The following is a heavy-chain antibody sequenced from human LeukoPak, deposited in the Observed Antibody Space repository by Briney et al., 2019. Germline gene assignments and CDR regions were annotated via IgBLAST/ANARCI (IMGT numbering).Heavy chain of an antibody. CDR1: GFTFSSYG. CDR3: AKGVRAFDI. Sequence: GGSLRLSCAASGFTFSSYGIHWVRQAPGKGLEWVAVISYDGSNKYYADSVKGRFTISRDNSKNTLYLQMNSLRAEDTAVYYCAKGVRAFDIWGQGTMVTVSS. V-gene: IGHV3-30*18. CDR2: ISYDGSNK. J-gene: IGHJ3*02.